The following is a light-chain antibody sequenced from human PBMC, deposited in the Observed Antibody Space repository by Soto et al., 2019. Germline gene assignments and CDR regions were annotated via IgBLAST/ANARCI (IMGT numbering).Light chain of an antibody. CDR1: QTVASN. V-gene: IGKV3-15*01. CDR3: QQYHNWTPQYT. CDR2: GAS. J-gene: IGKJ2*01. Sequence: EIVMTQSPASLSASPGDGATLSCRASQTVASNLAWYQQKPGQGPRLLIHGASTRAAGVPARFSGSGSGTDFTLTISSLQSEDFAVYYCQQYHNWTPQYTFGQGTKLQIK.